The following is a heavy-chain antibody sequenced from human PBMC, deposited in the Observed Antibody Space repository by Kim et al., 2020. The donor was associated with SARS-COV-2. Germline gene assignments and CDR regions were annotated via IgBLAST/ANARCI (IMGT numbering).Heavy chain of an antibody. J-gene: IGHJ5*02. CDR1: GGSISSSSYY. CDR2: IYYSGST. D-gene: IGHD2-15*01. Sequence: SETLSLTCTVSGGSISSSSYYWGWIRQPPGKGLEWIGSIYYSGSTYYNPSLKSRVTISVDTSKNQFSLKLSSVTAADTAEYYCARTYSRYCSGGSCYSRYLDPWGQGTLVTVSS. V-gene: IGHV4-39*01. CDR3: ARTYSRYCSGGSCYSRYLDP.